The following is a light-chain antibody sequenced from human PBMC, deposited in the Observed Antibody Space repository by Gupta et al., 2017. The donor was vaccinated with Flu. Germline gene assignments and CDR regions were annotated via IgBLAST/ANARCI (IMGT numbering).Light chain of an antibody. CDR1: QSVSGKY. J-gene: IGKJ1*01. Sequence: IVLTQSPGTLSLSSGERATLSCRASQSVSGKYLAWYQQKPGQAPRLLISRASSMATDIPDRFSGSGSGTDFTLTISRLEPEDFAVYYCQQYGSSPRTFGQGTKVEIK. CDR3: QQYGSSPRT. CDR2: RAS. V-gene: IGKV3-20*01.